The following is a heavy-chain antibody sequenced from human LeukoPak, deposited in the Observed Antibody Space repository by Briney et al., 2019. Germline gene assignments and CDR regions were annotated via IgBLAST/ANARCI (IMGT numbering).Heavy chain of an antibody. J-gene: IGHJ4*02. CDR1: GFTFSSYG. CDR3: ARGEIRWRYSSSWYGDY. Sequence: PGRSLRLSCAASGFTFSSYGMHWVRQAPGKGLEWVAVIWYDGSNKYYADSVKGRFTISRDNSKNTLYLQMNSLRAEDTAVYYCARGEIRWRYSSSWYGDYWGQGTLVTVSS. CDR2: IWYDGSNK. D-gene: IGHD6-13*01. V-gene: IGHV3-33*01.